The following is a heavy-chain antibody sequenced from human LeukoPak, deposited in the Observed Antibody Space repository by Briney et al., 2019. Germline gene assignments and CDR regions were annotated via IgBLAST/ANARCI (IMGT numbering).Heavy chain of an antibody. CDR1: GGSISRGTYY. CDR2: ISDSGST. D-gene: IGHD3-10*01. Sequence: SETLSLTCIVSGGSISRGTYYWGWLRQPPGKGLEWIGSISDSGSTYYSPPLKSRVTISVDTSKNQFSLKLRFVTAADTAVYYCARQDIWFGELVVWGQGTTVTVSS. J-gene: IGHJ6*02. CDR3: ARQDIWFGELVV. V-gene: IGHV4-39*01.